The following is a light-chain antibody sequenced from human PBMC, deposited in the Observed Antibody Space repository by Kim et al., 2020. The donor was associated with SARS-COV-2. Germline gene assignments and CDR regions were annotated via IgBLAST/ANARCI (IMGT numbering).Light chain of an antibody. CDR2: GYS. Sequence: VTHSLTGGRSKMGAGFDLHWDQQLPGNAPKLLIYGYSNRPSGGPDRFSGSKSGTSASLAITGLQAEDEADYYCQSYDRSLSGSKVFGGGTQLTVL. J-gene: IGLJ2*01. CDR3: QSYDRSLSGSKV. V-gene: IGLV1-40*01. CDR1: RSKMGAGFD.